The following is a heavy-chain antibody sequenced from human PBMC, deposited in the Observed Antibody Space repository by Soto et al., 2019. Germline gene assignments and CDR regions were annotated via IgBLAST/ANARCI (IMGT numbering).Heavy chain of an antibody. Sequence: LSLTCTVSGDSVRGYYWYWIRQPAGKGLEWIGRMYTSGITNYSPSLKSRVTMSVDTSKNQFSLKLTSVTAADTAVYYCARDDKGVSAAMLHWGQGTLVTVSS. D-gene: IGHD2-2*01. CDR3: ARDDKGVSAAMLH. V-gene: IGHV4-4*07. CDR2: MYTSGIT. CDR1: GDSVRGYY. J-gene: IGHJ4*02.